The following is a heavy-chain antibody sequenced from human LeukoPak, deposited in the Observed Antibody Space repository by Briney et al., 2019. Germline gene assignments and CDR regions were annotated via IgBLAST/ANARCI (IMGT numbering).Heavy chain of an antibody. CDR3: ARERLNFRYCSSTSCSTPFDP. CDR1: GDSISSSGYY. D-gene: IGHD2-2*01. CDR2: IYTSGST. V-gene: IGHV4-61*02. Sequence: SETLSLTCTVSGDSISSSGYYWSWIRQPAGKGLEWIGRIYTSGSTNYNPSLKSRVTISVDTSKNQFSLKLSSVTAADTAVYYCARERLNFRYCSSTSCSTPFDPWGQGTLVTVSS. J-gene: IGHJ5*02.